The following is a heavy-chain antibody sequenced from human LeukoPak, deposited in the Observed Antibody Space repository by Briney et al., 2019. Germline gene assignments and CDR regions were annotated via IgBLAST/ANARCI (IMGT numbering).Heavy chain of an antibody. J-gene: IGHJ5*01. CDR3: ARGGYNYGYAQDWFDS. V-gene: IGHV4-31*03. CDR1: GDSLSSRGYY. CDR2: IYYSGSS. D-gene: IGHD5-18*01. Sequence: SQTLSLTRTVSGDSLSSRGYYCTSIRQHPGKGLECHGYIYYSGSSYYNPSLKSRGDISVDTSQNQFSLKLNSATAADTAVYYCARGGYNYGYAQDWFDSWGQGTLVTVSS.